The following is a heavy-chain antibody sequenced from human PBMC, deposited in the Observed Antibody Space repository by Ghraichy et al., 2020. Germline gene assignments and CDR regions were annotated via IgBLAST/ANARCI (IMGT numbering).Heavy chain of an antibody. D-gene: IGHD3-10*01. Sequence: SCAASGFTFSSYAMSWVRQAPGKGLEWVSVISGSGGSTYYADSVKGRFTISRDNSKNTLYLQMNSLRAEETAVYYCAKLMGSDYGSSFDIWGQGTKVTVSS. CDR1: GFTFSSYA. J-gene: IGHJ3*02. CDR2: ISGSGGST. CDR3: AKLMGSDYGSSFDI. V-gene: IGHV3-23*01.